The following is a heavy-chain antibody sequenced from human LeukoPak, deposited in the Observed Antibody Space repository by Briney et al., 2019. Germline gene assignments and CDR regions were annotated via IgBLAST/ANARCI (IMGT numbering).Heavy chain of an antibody. CDR1: GYTSSDYY. V-gene: IGHV1-2*02. D-gene: IGHD5-12*01. CDR2: INPNSGAT. Sequence: ASVKVSCKASGYTSSDYYMHWVRQAPGQGLEWMGWINPNSGATGYAQKFQGRVTMTRDTSISTADMELNSLRSDDTAVYYCSRGSALNRAYSGYDPPFHYWGQGTLVAVSS. CDR3: SRGSALNRAYSGYDPPFHY. J-gene: IGHJ4*02.